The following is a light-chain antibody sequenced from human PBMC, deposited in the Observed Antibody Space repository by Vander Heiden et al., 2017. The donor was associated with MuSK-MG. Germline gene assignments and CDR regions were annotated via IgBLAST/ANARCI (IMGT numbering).Light chain of an antibody. Sequence: EIVMTQSPATLSVSQGERATLSCRASQSVSSNLAWYQQKPGQAPRLLIYGAATRATGIPARFSGSGYGTEFTLTISSRQSEDFAVYYCQQYKNWPPYAFGQGTKLEIK. CDR3: QQYKNWPPYA. CDR1: QSVSSN. V-gene: IGKV3-15*01. J-gene: IGKJ2*01. CDR2: GAA.